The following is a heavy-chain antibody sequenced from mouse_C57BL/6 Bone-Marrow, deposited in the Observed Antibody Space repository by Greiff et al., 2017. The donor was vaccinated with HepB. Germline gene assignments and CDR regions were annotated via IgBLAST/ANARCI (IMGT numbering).Heavy chain of an antibody. CDR1: GFTFSDYG. D-gene: IGHD2-4*01. CDR3: ARAPFYYDYPYYAMDY. Sequence: EVQWVESGGGLVKPGGSLKLSCAASGFTFSDYGMHWVRQAPEKGLEWVAYISSGSSTIYYADTVKGRFTISRDNAKNTLFLQMTSLRSEDTAMYYCARAPFYYDYPYYAMDYWGQGTSVTVSS. J-gene: IGHJ4*01. V-gene: IGHV5-17*01. CDR2: ISSGSSTI.